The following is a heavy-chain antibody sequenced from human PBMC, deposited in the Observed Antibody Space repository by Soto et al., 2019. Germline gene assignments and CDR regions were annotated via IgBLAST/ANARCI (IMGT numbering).Heavy chain of an antibody. J-gene: IGHJ6*02. CDR3: ARYSSNWFQTEGMDV. CDR1: GDSISSYY. V-gene: IGHV4-4*07. CDR2: IDASGNS. Sequence: SETLSLTCTVSGDSISSYYWNWIRQPAGKGLEWIGRIDASGNSNYNPSLESRVTMSVDTSKKQFSLKVTSVTAADTAVYYCARYSSNWFQTEGMDVWGQGTTVTVSS. D-gene: IGHD6-13*01.